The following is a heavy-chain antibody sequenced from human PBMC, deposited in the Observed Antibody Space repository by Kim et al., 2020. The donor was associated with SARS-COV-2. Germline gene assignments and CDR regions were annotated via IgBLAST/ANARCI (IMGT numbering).Heavy chain of an antibody. J-gene: IGHJ4*02. CDR2: T. Sequence: TDYAAPVKGRLTISRDDSRNTLYLQMNSLKTEDTAVYYCGSTVTTPDYWGQGTLVTVSS. CDR3: GSTVTTPDY. V-gene: IGHV3-15*01. D-gene: IGHD4-17*01.